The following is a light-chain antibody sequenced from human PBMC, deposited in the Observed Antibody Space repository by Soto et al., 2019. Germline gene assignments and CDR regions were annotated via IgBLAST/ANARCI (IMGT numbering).Light chain of an antibody. CDR3: QQRSKWPFT. J-gene: IGKJ3*01. Sequence: EIVLTQSPATLSLSPGERATLSCRASESVSSYLVWYQQKPGQAPRLLIYDASNRATGIPARFSGSGSGTHITLTVCSLEPEDFAVYYCQQRSKWPFTFGPGTKVEIK. CDR1: ESVSSY. CDR2: DAS. V-gene: IGKV3-11*01.